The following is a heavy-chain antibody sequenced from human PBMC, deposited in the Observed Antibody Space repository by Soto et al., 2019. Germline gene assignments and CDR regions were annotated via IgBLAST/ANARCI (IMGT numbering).Heavy chain of an antibody. V-gene: IGHV3-33*01. CDR3: ATTGPY. J-gene: IGHJ4*02. CDR2: IWFDGSNK. Sequence: QVQLVESGGGVVQPGRSLRLSCAASGFTFSSYGMHWVRQAPGKGLEWVAVIWFDGSNKCYADSVKGRFTISRDNAKNTVSLQMNSLRDEDSAAYYCATTGPYCGQGTLVTVSS. CDR1: GFTFSSYG.